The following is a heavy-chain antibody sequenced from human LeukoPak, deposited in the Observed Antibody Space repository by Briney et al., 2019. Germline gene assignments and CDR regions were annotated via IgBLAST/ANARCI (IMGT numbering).Heavy chain of an antibody. J-gene: IGHJ6*03. CDR2: ISWNSGSI. D-gene: IGHD6-6*01. Sequence: GRSLRLSCAASGFTFDDYAMHWVRQAPGKGLEWVSGISWNSGSIGYADSVKGRFTISRDNAKNPLYLQMNSLRAEDTAVYYCARDEYSSSYHYYMDVWGKGTTVTVSS. CDR3: ARDEYSSSYHYYMDV. CDR1: GFTFDDYA. V-gene: IGHV3-9*01.